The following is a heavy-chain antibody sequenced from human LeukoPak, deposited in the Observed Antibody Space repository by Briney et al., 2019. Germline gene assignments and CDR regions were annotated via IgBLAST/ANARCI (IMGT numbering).Heavy chain of an antibody. J-gene: IGHJ4*02. Sequence: GASVKVSCKASGYTFTRYYIHWVRQAPGQGLEWMGWINPNNGGTNYAQKFQGRVTMTRDTSISTAYMELSRLTSDDTAIYYCARDPATTYYNDPWGQGTLVTVSS. CDR3: ARDPATTYYNDP. V-gene: IGHV1-2*02. CDR2: INPNNGGT. CDR1: GYTFTRYY. D-gene: IGHD3-22*01.